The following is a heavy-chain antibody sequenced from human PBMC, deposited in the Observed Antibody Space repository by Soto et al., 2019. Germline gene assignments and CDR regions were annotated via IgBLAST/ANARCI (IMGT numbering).Heavy chain of an antibody. Sequence: GASVKVSCKASGYTFTSYAMHWVRQAPGQRLEWMGWINAGNGNTKYSQKFQGRVTITRDTSASTAYMELSSLRSEDTAVYYCARGPSASTMIVVVPFDYWGQGTLVTVSS. D-gene: IGHD3-22*01. J-gene: IGHJ4*02. CDR2: INAGNGNT. V-gene: IGHV1-3*01. CDR3: ARGPSASTMIVVVPFDY. CDR1: GYTFTSYA.